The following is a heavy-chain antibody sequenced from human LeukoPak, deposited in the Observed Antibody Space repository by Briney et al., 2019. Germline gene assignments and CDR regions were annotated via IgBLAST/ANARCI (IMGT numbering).Heavy chain of an antibody. Sequence: ASVNVSCTASGGTFSSYAISWVRQAPGQGLEWMGGIIPIFGTANYAQKFQGRVTITADESTSTAYMELSSLRSEDTAVYYCARYLDCSSTSCYWENYYYGMDVWGQGTTVTVSS. J-gene: IGHJ6*02. CDR3: ARYLDCSSTSCYWENYYYGMDV. D-gene: IGHD2-2*01. CDR2: IIPIFGTA. CDR1: GGTFSSYA. V-gene: IGHV1-69*13.